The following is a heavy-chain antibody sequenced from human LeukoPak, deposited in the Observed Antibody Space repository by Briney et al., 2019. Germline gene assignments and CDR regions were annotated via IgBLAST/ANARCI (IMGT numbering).Heavy chain of an antibody. D-gene: IGHD4-11*01. CDR2: ISGSSSYI. CDR1: GFAFSYYT. CDR3: AVSAVSTIGFDY. Sequence: GGSLRLSCAASGFAFSYYTINWVRQAPGKGLEWVSSISGSSSYISNADSVMGRFTISRDNSKNSVYLQMNNLRAEDTAVYYCAVSAVSTIGFDYWGQGTLVTVSS. V-gene: IGHV3-21*01. J-gene: IGHJ4*02.